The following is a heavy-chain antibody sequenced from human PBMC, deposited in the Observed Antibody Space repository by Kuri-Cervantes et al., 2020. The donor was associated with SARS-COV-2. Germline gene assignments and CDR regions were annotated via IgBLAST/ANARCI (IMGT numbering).Heavy chain of an antibody. CDR1: GFTVSSNY. CDR3: AREGSGSYWHYYYGMDV. CDR2: IYSGGST. Sequence: GESLKISCAASGFTVSSNYMSWVRQAPGKGLEWVSVIYSGGSTYYADSVKGRFTISRDNSKNTLYLQMNSLRAEDTAVYYCAREGSGSYWHYYYGMDVWGQGTTVTVSS. V-gene: IGHV3-53*05. D-gene: IGHD1-26*01. J-gene: IGHJ6*02.